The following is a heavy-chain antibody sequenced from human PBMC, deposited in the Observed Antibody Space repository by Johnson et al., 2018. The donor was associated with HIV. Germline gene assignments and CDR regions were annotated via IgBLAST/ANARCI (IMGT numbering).Heavy chain of an antibody. D-gene: IGHD3-16*01. J-gene: IGHJ3*02. CDR1: GFTFDDYG. CDR2: INWNGGST. CDR3: AKPPSMGADGFAI. Sequence: MMLVESGGGVVRPGGSLRLSCAASGFTFDDYGMSWVRQAPGKGLEWVSGINWNGGSTGYADSVKGRFTISRDNAKNSLYLQMNSLRAEDTALYYCAKPPSMGADGFAIWGHGTMVTVSS. V-gene: IGHV3-20*04.